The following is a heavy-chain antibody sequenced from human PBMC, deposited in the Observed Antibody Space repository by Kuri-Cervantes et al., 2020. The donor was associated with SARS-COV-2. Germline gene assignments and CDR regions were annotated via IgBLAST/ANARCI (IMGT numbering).Heavy chain of an antibody. J-gene: IGHJ5*02. V-gene: IGHV3-74*01. CDR1: GFTFSSYG. CDR2: SMSDGTSP. Sequence: GGSLRLSCAASGFTFSSYGMHWVRQAPGKGMVWVSRSMSDGTSPSYADSVGGRFTISRDNAKNTLYLQMNSLRADDTAVYYCAKSDWFDPWGQGTLVTVSS. CDR3: AKSDWFDP.